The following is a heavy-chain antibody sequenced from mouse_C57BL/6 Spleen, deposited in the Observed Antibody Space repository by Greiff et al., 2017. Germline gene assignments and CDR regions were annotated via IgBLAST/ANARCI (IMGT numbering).Heavy chain of an antibody. Sequence: EVQLQQSGPELVKPGASVKISCKASGYTFTDYYMNWVKQSHGKSLEWIGDINPNNGGTSYNQKFKGKATLTVDKSSSTAYMELRSRTSEDSAVYYCARSDYGYFYYAMDYWGQGTSVTVSS. CDR1: GYTFTDYY. J-gene: IGHJ4*01. V-gene: IGHV1-26*01. CDR3: ARSDYGYFYYAMDY. D-gene: IGHD2-2*01. CDR2: INPNNGGT.